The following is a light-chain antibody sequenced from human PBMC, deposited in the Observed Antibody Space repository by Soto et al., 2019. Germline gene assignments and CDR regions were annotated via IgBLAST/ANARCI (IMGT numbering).Light chain of an antibody. CDR1: SGSVSTSFY. CDR2: TTY. Sequence: QTVVTQEPSFSVSPGGTVTLTCGLSSGSVSTSFYPSWYQQTPGQAPRTLIYTTYTRSSGVPDRFSGSTLGNKAALTITGAQADDESDYYCVLYMGSGIWVFGGGTKLTVL. CDR3: VLYMGSGIWV. J-gene: IGLJ3*02. V-gene: IGLV8-61*01.